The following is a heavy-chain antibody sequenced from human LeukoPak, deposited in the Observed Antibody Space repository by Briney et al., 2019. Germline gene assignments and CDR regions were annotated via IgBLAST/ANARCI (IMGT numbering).Heavy chain of an antibody. Sequence: GGSLRLSCAASGFTFSSYEMNWVRQAPGMGLEWVSYISSSGSTIYYADSVKGRFTISRDNAKNSLYLQMNSLRAEDTAVYYCARHPSYSSSWLPYYYYGMDVWGQGTTVTVSS. J-gene: IGHJ6*02. V-gene: IGHV3-48*03. D-gene: IGHD6-13*01. CDR1: GFTFSSYE. CDR3: ARHPSYSSSWLPYYYYGMDV. CDR2: ISSSGSTI.